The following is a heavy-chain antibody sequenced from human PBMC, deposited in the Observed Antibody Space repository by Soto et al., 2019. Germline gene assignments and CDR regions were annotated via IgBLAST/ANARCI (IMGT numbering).Heavy chain of an antibody. CDR3: ARHRHPRGTVGTTSPLDP. V-gene: IGHV3-53*01. CDR1: GFSVSSNY. J-gene: IGHJ5*02. CDR2: HYSGGST. Sequence: GGSLRLSCAISGFSVSSNYLSWVRQAPGKGLEWVSVHYSGGSTYYADSVQGRFTISRDKSNNTLYLQMRRVRAEDTAVYFCARHRHPRGTVGTTSPLDPWGQGTQVTVSS. D-gene: IGHD1-26*01.